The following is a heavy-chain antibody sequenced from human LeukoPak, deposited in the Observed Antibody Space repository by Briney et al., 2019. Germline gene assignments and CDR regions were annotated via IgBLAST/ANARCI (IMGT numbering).Heavy chain of an antibody. CDR2: IYYSGST. V-gene: IGHV4-31*03. CDR1: GGSISSGGYY. J-gene: IGHJ4*02. CDR3: ARVDHPAGGDYRGVADY. D-gene: IGHD4-17*01. Sequence: PSETLSLTCTVSGGSISSGGYYWSWIRQHPGKGLEWIGYIYYSGSTYYNPSLKSRVTISVDTSKNQFSLKLSSVTAADTAVYYCARVDHPAGGDYRGVADYWGQGTLVTVSS.